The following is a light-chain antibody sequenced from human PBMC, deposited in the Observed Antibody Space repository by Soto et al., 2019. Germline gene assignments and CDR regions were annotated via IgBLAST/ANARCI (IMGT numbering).Light chain of an antibody. Sequence: QSVLTQPASVSGSPGQSITISCTGARTDVDGHDYVSWYQQHPGQAPKLMIFDVHNRPSGVSSRFSGSKSGATASLTISGLQAEDDGDYYCSSYTASAPFYVFGTGTKLTVL. CDR2: DVH. CDR3: SSYTASAPFYV. CDR1: RTDVDGHDY. V-gene: IGLV2-14*03. J-gene: IGLJ1*01.